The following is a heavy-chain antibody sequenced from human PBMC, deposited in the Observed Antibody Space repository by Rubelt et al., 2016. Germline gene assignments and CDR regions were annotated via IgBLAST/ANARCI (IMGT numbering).Heavy chain of an antibody. J-gene: IGHJ5*02. CDR1: GYTFTGYY. V-gene: IGHV1-2*06. CDR3: ARGVGTAFDP. Sequence: QVQLVQSGAEVKKPGASVKVSCKASGYTFTGYYMHWVRQAPGQGLDWMGRINPNSGGPNSAQKFQGRVTMTRDTSISTAYMELSRLRSDDTAVYYCARGVGTAFDPWGQGTLVTVSS. CDR2: INPNSGGP. D-gene: IGHD1-1*01.